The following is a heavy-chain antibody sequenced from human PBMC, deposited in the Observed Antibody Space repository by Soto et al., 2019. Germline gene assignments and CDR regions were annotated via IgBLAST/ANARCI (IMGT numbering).Heavy chain of an antibody. CDR3: AREPMVRAAHGFDI. CDR2: INPNSVGT. V-gene: IGHV1-2*02. D-gene: IGHD3-10*01. J-gene: IGHJ3*02. Sequence: ASVKVSCKASGYTFTGHYMHWVRQAPGQGLEWMGWINPNSVGTNYAQKFQGRVTMTRDASISTAYMELSRLRSDDTAVYYCAREPMVRAAHGFDIWGQGTMVTV. CDR1: GYTFTGHY.